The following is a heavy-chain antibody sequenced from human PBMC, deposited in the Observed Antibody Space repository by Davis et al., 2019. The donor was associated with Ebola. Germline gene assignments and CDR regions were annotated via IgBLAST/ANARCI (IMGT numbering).Heavy chain of an antibody. CDR2: IYYSGST. J-gene: IGHJ6*02. CDR3: AMNGMDV. CDR1: GGSISSSSYF. Sequence: MPSETLSLTCTVSGGSISSSSYFWGWIRQPPGKGLEWIGSIYYSGSTYYNPSLKSRVTISVDTSKNQFSLKMSSVTAADTGVYYCAMNGMDVWGQGITVTVSS. V-gene: IGHV4-39*01.